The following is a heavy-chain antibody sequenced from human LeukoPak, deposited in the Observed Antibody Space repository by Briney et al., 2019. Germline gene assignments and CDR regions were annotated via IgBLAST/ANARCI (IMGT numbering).Heavy chain of an antibody. J-gene: IGHJ4*02. Sequence: ASVKVSCKASGGTFSSYAISWVRQAPGQGLEWMGRIIPILGIANYAQKFQGRVTITADKSTSTAYMELSSLRSKDTAVYYCARHLAAAGIDYWGQGTLVTVSS. CDR2: IIPILGIA. V-gene: IGHV1-69*04. CDR1: GGTFSSYA. D-gene: IGHD6-13*01. CDR3: ARHLAAAGIDY.